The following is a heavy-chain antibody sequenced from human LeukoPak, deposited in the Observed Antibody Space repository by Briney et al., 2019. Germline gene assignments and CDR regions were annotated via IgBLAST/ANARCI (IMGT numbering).Heavy chain of an antibody. Sequence: TGGSLGLSCAASGFTFSSYAMSWVRQAPGKGLEWVSAISGSGGSTYNADSVKGRFTISRDNSKNTLYLQMNSLRAEDTAVYYCAKAHGATDYWGQGTLVTVSS. D-gene: IGHD4-17*01. CDR1: GFTFSSYA. V-gene: IGHV3-23*01. CDR2: ISGSGGST. J-gene: IGHJ4*02. CDR3: AKAHGATDY.